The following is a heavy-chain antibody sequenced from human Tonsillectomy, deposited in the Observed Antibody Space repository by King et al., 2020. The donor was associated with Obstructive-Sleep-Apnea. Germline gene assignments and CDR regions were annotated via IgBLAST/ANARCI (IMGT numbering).Heavy chain of an antibody. CDR1: GFTFGDYA. CDR3: TTPWSGGSSWYYFDY. D-gene: IGHD6-13*01. J-gene: IGHJ4*02. Sequence: LVESGGGLVQPGRSLRLSCTASGFTFGDYAMSWFRQAPGKGLEGVGCIRSKAYGGTTGYAASVKGRFTISRDDSKSIAYLQMNSLKTEDTAVYYCTTPWSGGSSWYYFDYWGQGTLVTVSS. CDR2: IRSKAYGGTT. V-gene: IGHV3-49*03.